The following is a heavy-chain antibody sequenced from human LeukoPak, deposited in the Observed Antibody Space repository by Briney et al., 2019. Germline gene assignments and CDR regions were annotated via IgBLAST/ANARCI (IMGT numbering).Heavy chain of an antibody. V-gene: IGHV3-30-3*01. Sequence: GGSLRLSCAASGFTLSSYAMHWVRQAPGKGLEWVAVISYDGSNKYYADSVKGRFTISRDNSKNTLYLQMNSLRAEDTAVYYCARDSRRWLRIAAASHFDYWGQGTLVTVSS. CDR2: ISYDGSNK. CDR1: GFTLSSYA. J-gene: IGHJ4*02. D-gene: IGHD6-13*01. CDR3: ARDSRRWLRIAAASHFDY.